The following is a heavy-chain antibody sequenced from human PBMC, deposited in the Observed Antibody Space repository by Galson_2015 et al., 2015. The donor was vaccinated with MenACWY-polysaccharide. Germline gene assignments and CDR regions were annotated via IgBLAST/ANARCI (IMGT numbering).Heavy chain of an antibody. CDR1: GFSLGTTGMC. Sequence: PALVKPPQTLTLTCTFSGFSLGTTGMCVSWIRQPPGKGLEWLARIDWDDYRYYSTSLKTRLTISKDTSKNQVVLTLTNVDPVDTATYYWALAVRGITENYWYYYMDVWGKGTTVTVSS. J-gene: IGHJ6*03. CDR2: IDWDDYR. D-gene: IGHD1-14*01. V-gene: IGHV2-70*11. CDR3: ALAVRGITENYWYYYMDV.